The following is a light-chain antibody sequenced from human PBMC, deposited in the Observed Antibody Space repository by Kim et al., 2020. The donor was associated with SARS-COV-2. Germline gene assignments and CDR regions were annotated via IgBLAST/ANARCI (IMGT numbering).Light chain of an antibody. V-gene: IGLV2-11*01. Sequence: QSVPISCTGTSSDVGGYNYVSWYQQHPGKAPKLMIYDVSKRPSGVPDRFSGSKSGNPASLTISGLQAEDEADYYCCSYAGSYTFGVFGGGTKLTVL. CDR1: SSDVGGYNY. CDR3: CSYAGSYTFGV. J-gene: IGLJ2*01. CDR2: DVS.